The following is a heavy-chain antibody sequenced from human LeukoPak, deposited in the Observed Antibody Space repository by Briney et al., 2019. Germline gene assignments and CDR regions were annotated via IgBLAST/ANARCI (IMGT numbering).Heavy chain of an antibody. CDR2: ISGSGGST. D-gene: IGHD3-9*01. Sequence: PGGSLRLSCAASGFTFSSYAMSWVRQAPGKGLEWVSAISGSGGSTYYADSVKGRFTISRDNSKNTPYLQMNSLRAEDTAVYYCAKGLRYFDWLSLHWGQGTLVTVSS. V-gene: IGHV3-23*01. CDR1: GFTFSSYA. J-gene: IGHJ4*02. CDR3: AKGLRYFDWLSLH.